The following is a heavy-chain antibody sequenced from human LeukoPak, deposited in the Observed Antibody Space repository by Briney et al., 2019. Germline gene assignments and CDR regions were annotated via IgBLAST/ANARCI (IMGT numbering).Heavy chain of an antibody. J-gene: IGHJ4*02. CDR3: RGYCSGGSCYFLVDY. CDR2: ISSSSSYR. D-gene: IGHD2-15*01. Sequence: GGSLRLSCAASGFSFTNYTMNWVRQAPGKGLEWVSSISSSSSYRYYADSVKGRFTISRDNAKNSLYLQMNSLRAEDTAVYCARGYCSGGSCYFLVDYWGQGTLVT. V-gene: IGHV3-21*01. CDR1: GFSFTNYT.